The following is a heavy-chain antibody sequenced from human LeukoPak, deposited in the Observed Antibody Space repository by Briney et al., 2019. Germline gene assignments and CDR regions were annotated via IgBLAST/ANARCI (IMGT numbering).Heavy chain of an antibody. CDR1: GGSISSSSYY. D-gene: IGHD3-10*01. Sequence: SETLSLTCTVSGGSISSSSYYWGWIRQPPGKGLEWIGNIYYSGSTYYNPSLKSRVIISVDTSKNQFSLKLSSVTAADTAVYYCARPRWGYGSGSYDRIWFDPWGQGTLVTVSS. CDR3: ARPRWGYGSGSYDRIWFDP. V-gene: IGHV4-39*07. CDR2: IYYSGST. J-gene: IGHJ5*02.